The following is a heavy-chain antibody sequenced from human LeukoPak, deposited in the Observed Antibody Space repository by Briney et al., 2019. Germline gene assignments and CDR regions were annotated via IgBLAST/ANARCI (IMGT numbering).Heavy chain of an antibody. CDR2: INPNSGGT. Sequence: GESLKISCKGSGYTFTGYYMHWVRQAPGQGLEWMGWINPNSGGTNYAQKFQGRVTMTRDTSISTAYMELSRLRSDDTAVYYCARVRSSGGHFDYWGQGTLVTVSS. D-gene: IGHD6-19*01. V-gene: IGHV1-2*02. J-gene: IGHJ4*02. CDR3: ARVRSSGGHFDY. CDR1: GYTFTGYY.